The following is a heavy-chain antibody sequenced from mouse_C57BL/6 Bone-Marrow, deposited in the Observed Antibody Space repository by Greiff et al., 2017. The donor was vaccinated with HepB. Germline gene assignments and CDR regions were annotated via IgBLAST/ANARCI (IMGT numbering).Heavy chain of an antibody. CDR3: ARDSRDAMDY. CDR1: GYTFTSYW. Sequence: QVQLQQSGAELAKPGASVKLSCKASGYTFTSYWMHWVKQRPGQGLEWIGYIHPSSGYTKYNQKFKDKATLTADKSSITAYMQLSSLTYEDSAVYYWARDSRDAMDYWGQGTSVTVSS. CDR2: IHPSSGYT. J-gene: IGHJ4*01. D-gene: IGHD1-1*01. V-gene: IGHV1-7*01.